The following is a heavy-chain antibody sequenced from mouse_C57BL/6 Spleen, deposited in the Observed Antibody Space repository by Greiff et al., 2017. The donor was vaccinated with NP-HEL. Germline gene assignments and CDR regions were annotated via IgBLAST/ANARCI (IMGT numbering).Heavy chain of an antibody. J-gene: IGHJ3*01. V-gene: IGHV1-18*01. CDR1: GSTFTDSN. Sequence: VQLQQSGPELVKPGASVKIPCKASGSTFTDSNMDWVKQSNGKSLEWIGVFNPNNGGTTSNQKFKGKATLTVDKSSSTAYMELRSLTSEDTAVYYCARRDDYDWFAYWGQGTLVTVSA. CDR3: ARRDDYDWFAY. D-gene: IGHD2-4*01. CDR2: FNPNNGGT.